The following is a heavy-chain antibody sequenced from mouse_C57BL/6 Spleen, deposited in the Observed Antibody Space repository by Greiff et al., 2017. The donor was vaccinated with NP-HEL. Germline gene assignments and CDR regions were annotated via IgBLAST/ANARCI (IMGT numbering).Heavy chain of an antibody. CDR2: IYPGDGDT. V-gene: IGHV1-80*01. J-gene: IGHJ1*03. Sequence: VQRVESGAELVKPGASVKISCKASGYAFSSYWMNWVKQRPGKGLEWIGQIYPGDGDTNYNGKFKGKATLTADKSSSTAYMQLSSLTSEDSAVYFCAREGYYYGSRYFDVWGTGTTVTVSS. CDR3: AREGYYYGSRYFDV. CDR1: GYAFSSYW. D-gene: IGHD1-1*01.